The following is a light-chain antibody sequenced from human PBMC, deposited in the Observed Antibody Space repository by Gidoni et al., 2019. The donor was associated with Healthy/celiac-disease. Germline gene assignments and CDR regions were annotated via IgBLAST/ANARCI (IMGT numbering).Light chain of an antibody. CDR3: QQSYGTPLT. J-gene: IGKJ4*01. CDR2: AAS. Sequence: DIQMTQSPSSLSASVGDRVTITCRASQSISSYLNWYQQKPGKAPKLLIYAASSLQSGVPSRFSSSGSRTDFTLTISSLQPEDFATYYCQQSYGTPLTFXEXTKVEIK. V-gene: IGKV1-39*01. CDR1: QSISSY.